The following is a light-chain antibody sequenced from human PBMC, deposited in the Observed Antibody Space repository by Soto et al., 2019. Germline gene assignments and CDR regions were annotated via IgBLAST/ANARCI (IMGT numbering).Light chain of an antibody. Sequence: EIVMTQSPATLSVSPGERATLSCRASQSVSSNLAWYQQKPGQAPRLLIYGASTRATSIPARFSGGGSGTEFTLTISSLQSEDFAVYYCQQYYNWPYTFGQGTNLEIK. V-gene: IGKV3-15*01. CDR3: QQYYNWPYT. CDR2: GAS. J-gene: IGKJ2*01. CDR1: QSVSSN.